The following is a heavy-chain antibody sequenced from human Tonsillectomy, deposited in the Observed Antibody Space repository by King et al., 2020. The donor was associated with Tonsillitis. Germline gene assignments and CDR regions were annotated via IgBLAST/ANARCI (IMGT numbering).Heavy chain of an antibody. CDR3: VSSRFGSGGH. J-gene: IGHJ4*02. D-gene: IGHD2-15*01. Sequence: VQLVESGGDLVQPGGSLRLACVGSGLIANNNFMTWVRQAPGRGLEWGSTIYNGAGGRTYYADSMKGSFTISRHNSKNPLNLQMTSLRPEDTAIYYCVSSRFGSGGHWGQGTPVTVSS. V-gene: IGHV3-66*01. CDR2: IYNGAGGRT. CDR1: GLIANNNF.